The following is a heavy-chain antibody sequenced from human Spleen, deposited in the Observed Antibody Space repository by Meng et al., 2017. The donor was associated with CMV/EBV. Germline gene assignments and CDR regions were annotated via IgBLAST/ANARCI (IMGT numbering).Heavy chain of an antibody. CDR1: GGSIIGSNW. V-gene: IGHV4-4*02. CDR3: ARPMDY. D-gene: IGHD2-2*01. J-gene: IGHJ4*02. CDR2: IYYTGST. Sequence: GTLSHTCDVSGGSIIGSNWCSWVRQPPGKGLEWIWEIYYTGSTNYNPSLKSRVTISVDKSTNQFSLKLSSVTAADTAVYYCARPMDYWGQGTLVTVSS.